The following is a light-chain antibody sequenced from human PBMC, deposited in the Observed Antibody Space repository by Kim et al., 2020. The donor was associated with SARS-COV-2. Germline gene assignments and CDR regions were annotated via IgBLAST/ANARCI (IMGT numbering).Light chain of an antibody. CDR1: QNVSSSY. J-gene: IGKJ2*01. Sequence: EIVLTQSPGTLSLSPGERATLSCRASQNVSSSYLAWYQQKPGQAPRLLMFGASSWAIGTPDRFSGSGSGTDFTLTISRLEPEDFAIYYCQQYGSSPTFGQGTKLEI. V-gene: IGKV3-20*01. CDR2: GAS. CDR3: QQYGSSPT.